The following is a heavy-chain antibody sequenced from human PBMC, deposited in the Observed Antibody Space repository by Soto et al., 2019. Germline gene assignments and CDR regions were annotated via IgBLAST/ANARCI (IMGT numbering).Heavy chain of an antibody. J-gene: IGHJ5*02. D-gene: IGHD3-3*01. CDR3: AREIFGAGRNWFDP. Sequence: QVQLQESGPGLVKPSGTLSLTCAVSGGSISSSNWWSWVRQPPGKGLEWIGEIYHSGSTNYNPSLMSRVTISVDKSKNQFSLKLSSVTAADTAVYYCAREIFGAGRNWFDPWGQGTLVTVSS. CDR1: GGSISSSNW. CDR2: IYHSGST. V-gene: IGHV4-4*02.